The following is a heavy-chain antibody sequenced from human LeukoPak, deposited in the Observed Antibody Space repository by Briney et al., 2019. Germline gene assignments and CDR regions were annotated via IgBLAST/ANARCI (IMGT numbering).Heavy chain of an antibody. V-gene: IGHV3-53*01. D-gene: IGHD6-19*01. CDR1: GFSVRTTY. CDR2: LYTGGGT. Sequence: PGGSLRLSCAASGFSVRTTYMSWVRQAPGKGLEWVSVLYTGGGTDHADSVKGRFTISRDNGKNSLYLHMNSLRAEDTAVYYCARSLLGQWLVRRSFDYWGQGTLVTVSS. CDR3: ARSLLGQWLVRRSFDY. J-gene: IGHJ4*02.